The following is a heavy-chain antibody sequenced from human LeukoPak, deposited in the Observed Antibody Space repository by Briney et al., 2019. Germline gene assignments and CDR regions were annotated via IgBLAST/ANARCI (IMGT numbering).Heavy chain of an antibody. CDR1: GLTFTRYN. D-gene: IGHD1-1*01. Sequence: GGSLRLSCVVSGLTFTRYNMHWVRQPPGRGLEWVAFIRFDGTIKDYADSVKGRFTISRDNSKSTLYLQMDSLRPEDTATYYCAKDFRYLFDPWGQGTLVTVSS. V-gene: IGHV3-30*02. J-gene: IGHJ5*02. CDR2: IRFDGTIK. CDR3: AKDFRYLFDP.